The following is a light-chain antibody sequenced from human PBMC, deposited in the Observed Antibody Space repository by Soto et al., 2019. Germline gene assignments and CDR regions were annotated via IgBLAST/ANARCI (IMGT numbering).Light chain of an antibody. J-gene: IGKJ3*01. CDR3: MQGTHWPLT. V-gene: IGKV2-30*01. Sequence: DVVMTQSPLSLPVTLGQPASISCRASQSLVYDDGDTFLNWFQQRPGQSPRRLIYRVSNRDSGVPDRFSGSGSGTDFTLKISRVEAEDVGVYYCMQGTHWPLTFGPGTKVEIK. CDR1: QSLVYDDGDTF. CDR2: RVS.